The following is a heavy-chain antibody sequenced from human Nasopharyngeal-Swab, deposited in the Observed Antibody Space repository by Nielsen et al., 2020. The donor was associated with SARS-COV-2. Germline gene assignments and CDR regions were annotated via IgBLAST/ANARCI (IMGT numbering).Heavy chain of an antibody. CDR1: GYTFTSYG. CDR3: ARALLQGAFDI. V-gene: IGHV1-69*13. J-gene: IGHJ3*02. Sequence: SVKVSCKASGYTFTSYGISWVRQAPGQGLEWMGGIIPIFGTANYAQKFQGRVTITADESTSTAYMELSSLRSEDTAVYYCARALLQGAFDIWGQGTMVTVSS. CDR2: IIPIFGTA. D-gene: IGHD2-15*01.